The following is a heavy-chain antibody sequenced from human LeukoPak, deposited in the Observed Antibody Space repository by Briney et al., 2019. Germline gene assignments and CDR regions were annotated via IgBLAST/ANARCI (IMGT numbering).Heavy chain of an antibody. D-gene: IGHD3-3*01. J-gene: IGHJ5*02. CDR1: GGSFSGYY. V-gene: IGHV4-34*01. CDR2: IYYSGST. Sequence: KPSETLSLTCAVYGGSFSGYYWSWIRQPPGKGLEWIGSIYYSGSTYYNPSLKSRVTISVDTSKNQFSLKLSSVTAADTAVYYCAGYDFWSGYGFDPWGQGTLVTVSS. CDR3: AGYDFWSGYGFDP.